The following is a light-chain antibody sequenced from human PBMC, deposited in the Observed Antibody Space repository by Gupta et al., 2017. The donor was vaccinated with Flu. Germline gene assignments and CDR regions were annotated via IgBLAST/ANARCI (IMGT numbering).Light chain of an antibody. CDR3: VLYMGSGIHWV. Sequence: TVVTQEPSFSVSPGGTVTLTCGVSTGSVTTSYYPNWYQQIPGQAPRTLIYNTNSRSSGVPDRFSGSILGNKAALTITGAQADDESDYYCVLYMGSGIHWVFGGGTKLTVL. V-gene: IGLV8-61*01. CDR2: NTN. CDR1: TGSVTTSYY. J-gene: IGLJ3*02.